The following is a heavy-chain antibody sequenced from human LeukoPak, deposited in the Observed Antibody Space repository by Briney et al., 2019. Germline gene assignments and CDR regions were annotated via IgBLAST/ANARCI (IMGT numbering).Heavy chain of an antibody. V-gene: IGHV3-30*01. CDR3: ARDSFDFDWSRANYYYYYMDV. CDR1: GFTFSSYA. CDR2: ISYDGSNK. J-gene: IGHJ6*03. D-gene: IGHD3-9*01. Sequence: GGSLRLSCAASGFTFSSYAMHWVRQAPGKGLEWVAVISYDGSNKYYADSVKGRFTISRDNSKSTLYLQMNSLRAEDTAVYYCARDSFDFDWSRANYYYYYMDVWGKGTTVTVSS.